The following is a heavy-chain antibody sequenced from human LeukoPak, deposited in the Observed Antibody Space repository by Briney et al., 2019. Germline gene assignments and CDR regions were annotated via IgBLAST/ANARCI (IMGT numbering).Heavy chain of an antibody. CDR2: IKQDGSEK. CDR3: AKGGRTGYYYYMDV. V-gene: IGHV3-7*03. CDR1: GFTFSSYW. J-gene: IGHJ6*03. D-gene: IGHD7-27*01. Sequence: GGSLRLSCAASGFTFSSYWMSWVRQAPGKGLEWVANIKQDGSEKYYVDSVKGRFTISRDNSKNTLYLQMNSLRAEDTAVYYCAKGGRTGYYYYMDVWGKGTTVTVSS.